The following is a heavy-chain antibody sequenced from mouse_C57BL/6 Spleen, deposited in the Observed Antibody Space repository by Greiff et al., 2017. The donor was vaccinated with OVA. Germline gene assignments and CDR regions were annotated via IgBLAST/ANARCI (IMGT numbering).Heavy chain of an antibody. J-gene: IGHJ3*01. CDR3: ARSRDDYDVEFAY. CDR1: GFSLTSYA. V-gene: IGHV2-9-1*01. CDR2: IWTGGGT. Sequence: VKLMESGPGLVAPSQSLSITCTVSGFSLTSYAISWVRQPPGKGLEWLGVIWTGGGTNYNSALKSRLSISKDNSKSKVVLKKNSLQTDDTARDYCARSRDDYDVEFAYWGQGTLVTVSA. D-gene: IGHD2-4*01.